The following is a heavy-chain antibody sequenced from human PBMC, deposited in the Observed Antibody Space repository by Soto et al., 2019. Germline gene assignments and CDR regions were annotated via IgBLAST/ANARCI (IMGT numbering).Heavy chain of an antibody. CDR1: GGSFSGYS. Sequence: QVQLQQWGAGLLKPSETLSLTCAVYGGSFSGYSWTWIRQSPGKGLEWIGQINHSGSTTYNPSLKRQVTISLAPSKNPSSRERSSVTAAATAVYYCARGLFSENYYSGGWYYFDYWGQGTLVTVSS. CDR3: ARGLFSENYYSGGWYYFDY. J-gene: IGHJ4*02. V-gene: IGHV4-34*01. CDR2: INHSGST. D-gene: IGHD1-26*01.